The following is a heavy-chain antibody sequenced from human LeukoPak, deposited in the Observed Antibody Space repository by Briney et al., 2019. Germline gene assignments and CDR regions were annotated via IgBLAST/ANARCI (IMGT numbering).Heavy chain of an antibody. Sequence: GGSLRLSCAASGFTFSSYAMIWVRQAPGKGLEWVANIKQDGSEKYYVDSVKGRFTISRDNTKSSMYLEMNSLRAEDTAVYYCVRYRDGEYDFWGQGTLVTVSS. CDR3: VRYRDGEYDF. V-gene: IGHV3-7*01. J-gene: IGHJ4*02. CDR2: IKQDGSEK. D-gene: IGHD4-17*01. CDR1: GFTFSSYA.